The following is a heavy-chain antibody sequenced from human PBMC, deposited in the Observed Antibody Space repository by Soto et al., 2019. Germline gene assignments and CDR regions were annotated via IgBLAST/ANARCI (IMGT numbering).Heavy chain of an antibody. D-gene: IGHD3-10*01. CDR2: ISGSGGST. Sequence: GGSLRLSCAASGFTFSSYAMSWVRQAPGKGLEWVSTISGSGGSTYYADSVKGRFTISRDNSKNTLFLQMNSLRAEDTAIYYCAKDRGSMVRGPTYDYWGQGTLVTVSS. CDR1: GFTFSSYA. CDR3: AKDRGSMVRGPTYDY. J-gene: IGHJ4*02. V-gene: IGHV3-23*01.